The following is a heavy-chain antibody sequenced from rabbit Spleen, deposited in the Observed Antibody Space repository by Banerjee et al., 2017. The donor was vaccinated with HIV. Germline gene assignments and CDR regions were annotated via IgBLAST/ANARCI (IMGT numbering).Heavy chain of an antibody. CDR1: GVSFSSNSY. CDR2: IDTGSSGFT. J-gene: IGHJ6*01. V-gene: IGHV1S40*01. CDR3: ARDSGSSFSSYGMDL. D-gene: IGHD8-1*01. Sequence: QSLEESGGGLVKPGASLTLTCTASGVSFSSNSYMCWVRQAPGKGLEWIACIDTGSSGFTYFATWAKGRFTCSKTSSTTVTLQMTRLTAADTATYFCARDSGSSFSSYGMDLWGPGTLVTVS.